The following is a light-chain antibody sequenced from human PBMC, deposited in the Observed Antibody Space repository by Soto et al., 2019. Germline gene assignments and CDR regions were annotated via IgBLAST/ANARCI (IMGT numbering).Light chain of an antibody. CDR1: GSDIGNYNY. CDR2: DVS. J-gene: IGLJ2*01. V-gene: IGLV2-14*01. CDR3: TSYTTSSTLV. Sequence: QSALTQPASVSGSPGQSITISCAGTGSDIGNYNYVSWYQQYPGKAPKLMIYDVSSRPSGVSSRFSGSKSGNTASLTISGLQAEDEADYYCTSYTTSSTLVFGGGTKLTVL.